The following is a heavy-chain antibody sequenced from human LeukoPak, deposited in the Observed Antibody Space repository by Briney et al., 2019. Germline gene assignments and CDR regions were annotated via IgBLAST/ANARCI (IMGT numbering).Heavy chain of an antibody. CDR1: GGSFSGYY. CDR3: ARGTRQGPRYYYDSSGYPRLYYFDY. CDR2: INHSGST. Sequence: SETLSLTCAVYGGSFSGYYWSWLRQPPGKGLEWIGEINHSGSTNYNPSLKSRVTISVDTSKNQFSLKLSSVTAADTAVYYCARGTRQGPRYYYDSSGYPRLYYFDYWGQGTLVTVSS. D-gene: IGHD3-22*01. V-gene: IGHV4-34*01. J-gene: IGHJ4*02.